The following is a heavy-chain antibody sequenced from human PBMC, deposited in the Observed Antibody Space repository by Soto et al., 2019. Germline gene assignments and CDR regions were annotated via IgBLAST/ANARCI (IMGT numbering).Heavy chain of an antibody. CDR2: IYHSGST. CDR3: ARLHYSYSGYDETYFDY. D-gene: IGHD5-12*01. Sequence: PSETLSLTCAVSGYSITSGYYWGWIRQPPGKGLEWIGSIYHSGSTYYNPSLKSRVTISVDTPQKLFSLKLSSVTAADTAVYYCARLHYSYSGYDETYFDYWGQGTLVTVS. CDR1: GYSITSGYY. V-gene: IGHV4-38-2*01. J-gene: IGHJ4*02.